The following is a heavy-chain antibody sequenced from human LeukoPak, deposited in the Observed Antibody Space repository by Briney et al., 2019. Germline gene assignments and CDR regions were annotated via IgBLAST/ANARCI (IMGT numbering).Heavy chain of an antibody. D-gene: IGHD5-18*01. CDR1: GFTFSSYA. CDR2: IWYDGSNK. V-gene: IGHV3-33*08. CDR3: AREGCSSWADTAMVTCAGGYFDY. Sequence: PGGSLRLSCAASGFTFSSYAMSWVRQAPGKGLEWVAVIWYDGSNKYYADSVKGRFTISRDNSKNTLYLQMNSLRAEDTAVYYCAREGCSSWADTAMVTCAGGYFDYWGQGTLVTVSS. J-gene: IGHJ4*02.